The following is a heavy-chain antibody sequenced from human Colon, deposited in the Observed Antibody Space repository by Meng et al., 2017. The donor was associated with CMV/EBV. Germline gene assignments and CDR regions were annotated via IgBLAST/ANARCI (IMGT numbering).Heavy chain of an antibody. V-gene: IGHV1-69*04. Sequence: GGTFSSYTISWVRQAPGQGLEWMGRIIPILGIANYAQKFQGRVTITADKSTSTAYMELSSLRSEDTAVYHCARDGVTIFGVVNWFDPWGQGTLVTVSS. CDR3: ARDGVTIFGVVNWFDP. J-gene: IGHJ5*02. CDR1: GGTFSSYT. CDR2: IIPILGIA. D-gene: IGHD3-3*01.